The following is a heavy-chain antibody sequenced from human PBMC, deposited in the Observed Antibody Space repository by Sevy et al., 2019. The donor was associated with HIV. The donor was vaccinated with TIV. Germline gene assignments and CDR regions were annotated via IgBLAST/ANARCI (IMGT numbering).Heavy chain of an antibody. CDR3: ATGREYYHENSGYFDY. J-gene: IGHJ4*02. CDR1: GYRLSELS. CDR2: FDPEDGEI. D-gene: IGHD3-22*01. V-gene: IGHV1-24*01. Sequence: ASVKVSCKISGYRLSELSMHWVRQAPGKGLEWMGRFDPEDGEIIYAQKFQGRVTVTEDTSTDTAYMELSRLRSEDTAVYYCATGREYYHENSGYFDYWGPGTLVTVSS.